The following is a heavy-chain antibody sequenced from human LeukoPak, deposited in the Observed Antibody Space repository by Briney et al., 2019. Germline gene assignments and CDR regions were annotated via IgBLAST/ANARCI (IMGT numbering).Heavy chain of an antibody. J-gene: IGHJ4*02. CDR1: GGSISSSSYY. Sequence: PLETLSLTCTVSGGSISSSSYYWGWIRQPPGKGLEWIGSIYYSGSTYYNPSLKSRVTISVDTSKNQFSLKLSSVTAADTAVYYCTRVSVHGYSDYWGQGTLVTVSS. CDR2: IYYSGST. CDR3: TRVSVHGYSDY. D-gene: IGHD4-17*01. V-gene: IGHV4-39*07.